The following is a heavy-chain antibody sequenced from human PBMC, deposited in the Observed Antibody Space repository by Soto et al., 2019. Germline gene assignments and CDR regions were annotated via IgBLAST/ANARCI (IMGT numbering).Heavy chain of an antibody. V-gene: IGHV3-72*01. Sequence: PGGSLRLSCVASGFTLSDYYVDWVRQAPGKGLEWVGRTRDKPNSYTTEYAASVEGRFTISRDDSKNSLYLQLNSLNTEDTAVYYCGRGGYRHYSAYYYYALDVWGQGTTVNVSS. J-gene: IGHJ6*02. D-gene: IGHD4-4*01. CDR3: GRGGYRHYSAYYYYALDV. CDR2: TRDKPNSYTT. CDR1: GFTLSDYY.